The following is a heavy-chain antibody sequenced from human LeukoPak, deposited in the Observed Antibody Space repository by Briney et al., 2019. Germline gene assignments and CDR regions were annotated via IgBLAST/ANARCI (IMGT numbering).Heavy chain of an antibody. D-gene: IGHD3-9*01. J-gene: IGHJ4*02. CDR3: AKAGDILTGSAFDY. CDR2: INHSGST. Sequence: SETLSLTCAVFGGSLSGYYWSWIRQSPGRGLEWIGEINHSGSTSYNPSLKSRVTISVDTSKNQFSLKLSSVTAADTAVYYCAKAGDILTGSAFDYWAREPWSPSPQ. CDR1: GGSLSGYY. V-gene: IGHV4-34*01.